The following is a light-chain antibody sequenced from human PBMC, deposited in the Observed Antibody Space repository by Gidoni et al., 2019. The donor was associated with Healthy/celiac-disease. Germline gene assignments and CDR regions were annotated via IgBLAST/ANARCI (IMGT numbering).Light chain of an antibody. V-gene: IGKV3-11*01. CDR2: DAS. J-gene: IGKJ1*01. CDR1: QSVSSY. CDR3: QRRGNWPPWT. Sequence: EIVLTQSPATLSLSPGERATLSCRASQSVSSYLAWYQQKPGQAPRLLIYDASNRATGIPARFSGSGSEADFTLTISSLEPEDFAVYCCQRRGNWPPWTFGQGTKVEIK.